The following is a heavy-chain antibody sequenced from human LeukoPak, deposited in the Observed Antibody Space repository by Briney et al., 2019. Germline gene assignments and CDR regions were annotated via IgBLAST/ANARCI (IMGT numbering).Heavy chain of an antibody. CDR3: AKFREVGANRGLDV. Sequence: PGGSLRLSCAASGFTFSSYAMSWVRQAPGEGLEWVSTISGGGGSTYDADSVKGRFTISSDNSKATLYLQMNSLRAEDTAIYYCAKFREVGANRGLDVWGQGTTVTVSS. V-gene: IGHV3-23*01. J-gene: IGHJ6*01. CDR2: ISGGGGST. CDR1: GFTFSSYA. D-gene: IGHD1-26*01.